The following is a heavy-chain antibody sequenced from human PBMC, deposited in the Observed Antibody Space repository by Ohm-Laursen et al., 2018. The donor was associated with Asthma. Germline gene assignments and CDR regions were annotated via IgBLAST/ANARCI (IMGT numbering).Heavy chain of an antibody. J-gene: IGHJ3*01. CDR1: GFAFSNIW. V-gene: IGHV3-15*01. D-gene: IGHD1-14*01. CDR2: ITSERSGGTR. CDR3: ATYNQYNAFDL. Sequence: GSLRLSYAASGFAFSNIWMTWVRQSPGKGLEWVGRITSERSGGTRAYAAPVKDRFTISRDDSKTTLYLQMNSLETEDTAVYFCATYNQYNAFDLWGQGTMVTVSS.